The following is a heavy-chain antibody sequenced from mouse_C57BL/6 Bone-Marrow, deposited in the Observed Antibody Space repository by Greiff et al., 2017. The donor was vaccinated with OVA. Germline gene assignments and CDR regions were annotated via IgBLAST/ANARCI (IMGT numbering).Heavy chain of an antibody. J-gene: IGHJ2*01. CDR1: GYAFSSSW. Sequence: QVHVKQSGAELVKPGASVEISCKASGYAFSSSWMNWVTQRPGKGLEWIGQIYPGDGDTNYNGKFKGKATLTADTSSLTAYMQLSSLTSEDSAVYFCARGYFWGQGTTLTVSS. CDR2: IYPGDGDT. V-gene: IGHV1-80*01. CDR3: ARGYF.